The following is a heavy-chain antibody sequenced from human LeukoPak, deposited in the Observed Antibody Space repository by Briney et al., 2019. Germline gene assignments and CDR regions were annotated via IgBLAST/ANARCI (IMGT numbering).Heavy chain of an antibody. Sequence: PSETLSLTCTVSGGSISSTTYYWGWIRQPPGKGLEWLGSFYYSGGTYYNPSLKSRVSISVDTPKNQFSLKLSSVTAADTAVYYCARRRSRNFFDNWGQGTLVTVSS. D-gene: IGHD1-14*01. CDR2: FYYSGGT. J-gene: IGHJ4*02. CDR3: ARRRSRNFFDN. CDR1: GGSISSTTYY. V-gene: IGHV4-39*01.